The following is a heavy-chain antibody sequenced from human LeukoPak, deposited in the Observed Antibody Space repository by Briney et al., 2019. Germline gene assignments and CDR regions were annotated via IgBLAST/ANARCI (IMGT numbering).Heavy chain of an antibody. Sequence: SVKVSCKASGGTFSSYAISWVRQAPGQGLEWMGGIIPIFGTANYAQKFQGRVTMTRDTSTSTVYMELSSLRSEDTAVYYCARRGATAFDYWGQGTLVTVSS. J-gene: IGHJ4*02. V-gene: IGHV1-69*05. CDR1: GGTFSSYA. CDR2: IIPIFGTA. D-gene: IGHD1-26*01. CDR3: ARRGATAFDY.